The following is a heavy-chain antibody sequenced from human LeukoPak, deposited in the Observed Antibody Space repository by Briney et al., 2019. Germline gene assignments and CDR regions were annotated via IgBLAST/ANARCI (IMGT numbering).Heavy chain of an antibody. CDR2: IKEAGSEK. CDR3: ARQRGFNYGPLDY. J-gene: IGHJ4*02. Sequence: PGGSLRLSCAASGFTFSSYCMSWVRPAPGKGLEWVANIKEAGSEKYYADSVKGRFTISRDNAKNSLYLQLNSLRAEVTAVYYCARQRGFNYGPLDYWGQGALVTVSS. CDR1: GFTFSSYC. V-gene: IGHV3-7*01. D-gene: IGHD5-18*01.